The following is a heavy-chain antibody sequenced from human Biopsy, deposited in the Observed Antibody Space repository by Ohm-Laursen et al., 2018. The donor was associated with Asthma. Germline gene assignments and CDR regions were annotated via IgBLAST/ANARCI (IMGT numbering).Heavy chain of an antibody. CDR3: ARLADCSGGACYSYGWFDP. D-gene: IGHD2-15*01. CDR2: VSRTGST. CDR1: GGSIRSPD. V-gene: IGHV4-59*11. J-gene: IGHJ5*02. Sequence: SETLSLTCTVSGGSIRSPDWTWIRLPPGKGLEYIGDVSRTGSTNYSPSLKSRVTMSLDTSKNQFSLRLTSVTPADTAVYYCARLADCSGGACYSYGWFDPWGHGTRVTVSS.